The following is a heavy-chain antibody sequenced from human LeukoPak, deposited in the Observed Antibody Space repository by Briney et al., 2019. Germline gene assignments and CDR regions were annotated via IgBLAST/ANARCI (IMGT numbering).Heavy chain of an antibody. D-gene: IGHD2-8*01. CDR3: GRGGNGIDI. CDR1: GFTFSNYL. CDR2: INSDESNT. V-gene: IGHV3-74*01. J-gene: IGHJ3*02. Sequence: GGSLSLSRAASGFTFSNYLMRWLRQAPGKGLVWVSRINSDESNTNSYADSVKGRFTISRDNAKNTLYLQMNSLRAEDTAVYFCGRGGNGIDIWGQGTTVIVSS.